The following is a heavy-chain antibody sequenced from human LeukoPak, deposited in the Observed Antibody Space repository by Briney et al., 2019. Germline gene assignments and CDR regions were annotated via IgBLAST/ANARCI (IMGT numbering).Heavy chain of an antibody. J-gene: IGHJ3*02. CDR3: ARDPLGAAPIDI. D-gene: IGHD2-15*01. CDR2: IYYSGST. CDR1: GGSISSGDYY. Sequence: SQTLSLTCTVSGGSISSGDYYWSWIRQPPGKGLEWIGYIYYSGSTYYNPFLKSRVTISVDTSKNQFSLKLSSVTAADTAVYYCARDPLGAAPIDIWGQGAMVTVSP. V-gene: IGHV4-30-4*01.